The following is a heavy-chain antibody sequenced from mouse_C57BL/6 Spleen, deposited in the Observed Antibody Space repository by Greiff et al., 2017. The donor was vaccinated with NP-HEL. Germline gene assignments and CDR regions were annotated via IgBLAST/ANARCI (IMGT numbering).Heavy chain of an antibody. CDR2: ISYDGSN. CDR3: ARGLPWYFDV. J-gene: IGHJ1*03. Sequence: EVKLQQSGPGLVKPSQSLSLTCSVTGYSITSGYYWNWIRQFPGNKLEWMGYISYDGSNNYNPSLKNRISITRDTSKNQFFLKLNSVTTEDTATYYGARGLPWYFDVWGTGTTVTVSS. CDR1: GYSITSGYY. V-gene: IGHV3-6*01. D-gene: IGHD2-2*01.